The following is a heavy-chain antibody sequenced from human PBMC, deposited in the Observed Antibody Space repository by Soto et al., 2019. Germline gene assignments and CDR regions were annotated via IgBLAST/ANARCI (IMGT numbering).Heavy chain of an antibody. J-gene: IGHJ3*02. Sequence: CKGAGCTVTMYGMKGVRQATDKGLEWRRSMNPNMGNTCYAQKCQGRVTTTNNTLYLQMNSLRAEDTALYYSARDPFSSRYDSWPAYYPGALDIWGQGTMVTVSS. CDR1: GCTVTMYG. V-gene: IGHV1-8*01. D-gene: IGHD3-9*01. CDR2: MNPNMGNT. CDR3: ARDPFSSRYDSWPAYYPGALDI.